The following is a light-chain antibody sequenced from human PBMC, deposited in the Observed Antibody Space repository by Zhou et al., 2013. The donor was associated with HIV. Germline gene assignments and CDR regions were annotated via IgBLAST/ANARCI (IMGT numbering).Light chain of an antibody. J-gene: IGKJ3*01. Sequence: DIQMTQSPSSLSASVGDRVTITCRASQSISTNLNWYQQKPGKAPKLLIYTASSLQSGVPSRFIGRGSGTDFTLTITSLQPEDFATYYCQQSYSLFGPGTKVDVK. V-gene: IGKV1-39*01. CDR3: QQSYSL. CDR1: QSISTN. CDR2: TAS.